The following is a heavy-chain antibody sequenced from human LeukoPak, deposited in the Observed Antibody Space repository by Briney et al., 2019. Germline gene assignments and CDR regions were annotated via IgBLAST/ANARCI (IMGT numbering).Heavy chain of an antibody. Sequence: GGSLRLSCAASGFSFSSYAMSWVRQAPGRGLEWVSAITDSGGSTYHADSVKGRFTISRDNSKNTLFLQMNSLRVEDTAVYYCAKGSSSSRPYYFDYWGQGTLITVSS. D-gene: IGHD6-6*01. CDR3: AKGSSSSRPYYFDY. J-gene: IGHJ4*02. CDR1: GFSFSSYA. CDR2: ITDSGGST. V-gene: IGHV3-23*01.